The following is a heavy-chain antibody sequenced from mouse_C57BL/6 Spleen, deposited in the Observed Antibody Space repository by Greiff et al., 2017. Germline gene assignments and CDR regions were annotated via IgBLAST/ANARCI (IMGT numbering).Heavy chain of an antibody. D-gene: IGHD2-5*01. J-gene: IGHJ1*03. V-gene: IGHV1-52*01. CDR2: IDPSDSET. CDR1: GYTFTSYW. CDR3: ARKHSNYDWYFDV. Sequence: QVQLQQPGAELVRPGSSVKLSCKASGYTFTSYWMHWVKQRPIQGLEWIGNIDPSDSETHYNQKFKDKATLTVDKSSSTAYMQLSSLTSEDSAVYYCARKHSNYDWYFDVWGTGTTVTVSS.